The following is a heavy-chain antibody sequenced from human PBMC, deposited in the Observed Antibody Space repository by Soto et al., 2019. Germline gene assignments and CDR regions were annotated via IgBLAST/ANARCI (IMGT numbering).Heavy chain of an antibody. Sequence: GGSLRLSCAASGFTFSNYGMHWVRQAPGKGLEWVAVIWYDGSNKYYADSMKGRFTTSIDNSKNTLYLQMNSLRAEDTAVYYCARDDIPGRAVAIYGMDVWGQGTTVTVS. CDR1: GFTFSNYG. CDR3: ARDDIPGRAVAIYGMDV. D-gene: IGHD6-19*01. V-gene: IGHV3-33*01. J-gene: IGHJ6*02. CDR2: IWYDGSNK.